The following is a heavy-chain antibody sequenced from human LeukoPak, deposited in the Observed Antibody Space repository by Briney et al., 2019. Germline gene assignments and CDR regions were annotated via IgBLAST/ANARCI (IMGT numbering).Heavy chain of an antibody. CDR2: IYYSGST. J-gene: IGHJ6*03. CDR1: GGFISSYY. D-gene: IGHD3-10*01. V-gene: IGHV4-59*01. CDR3: ARDYYGHYYMDV. Sequence: PSETLSLTCTVSGGFISSYYWSWIRRPPGKGLEWIGYIYYSGSTNYNPSLKSRVTISVDTSKNQLSLKLNSVTAADTAVYYCARDYYGHYYMDVWGKGTTVTISS.